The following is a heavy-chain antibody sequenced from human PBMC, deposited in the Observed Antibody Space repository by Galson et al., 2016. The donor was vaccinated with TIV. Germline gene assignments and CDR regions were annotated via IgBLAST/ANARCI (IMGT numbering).Heavy chain of an antibody. J-gene: IGHJ4*02. CDR2: FNPDSGAT. CDR3: ARDHSYQSFDY. V-gene: IGHV1-2*02. D-gene: IGHD2-2*01. CDR1: GYIFINYY. Sequence: SVKVSCKASGYIFINYYIHWVRQAPGQGLEWLGWFNPDSGATQYAQKFQGRVTMTRDTSISTAYMELRRLISDDTAVYYCARDHSYQSFDYWGQGTLVTVSS.